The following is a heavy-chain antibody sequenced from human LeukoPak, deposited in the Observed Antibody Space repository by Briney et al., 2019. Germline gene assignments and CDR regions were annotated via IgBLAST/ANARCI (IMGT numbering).Heavy chain of an antibody. D-gene: IGHD3-10*01. CDR2: IYSSGST. J-gene: IGHJ5*02. Sequence: PSETLSLTCTVSGGSITSYFWSWIRQPAGKGLEWIGRIYSSGSTNYNPSLKSRVTMSVDTSKNQFSLRLSSVTAADTAVYYCARMSYNSGSYSAWGRGTLVTVYS. CDR1: GGSITSYF. V-gene: IGHV4-4*07. CDR3: ARMSYNSGSYSA.